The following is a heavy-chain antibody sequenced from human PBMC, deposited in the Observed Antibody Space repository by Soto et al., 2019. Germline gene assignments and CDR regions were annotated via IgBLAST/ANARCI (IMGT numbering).Heavy chain of an antibody. CDR2: ISSSGSSI. CDR1: GFTFSSYQ. V-gene: IGHV3-48*03. CDR3: VSPAY. Sequence: GGSLRLSCAASGFTFSSYQLNWVRQAPGKGLEWVSYISSSGSSIYYADSVKGRFTISRDNAKNSLDLQMNSLRAEDTAVYYCVSPAYWGQGTLVTVS. J-gene: IGHJ4*02.